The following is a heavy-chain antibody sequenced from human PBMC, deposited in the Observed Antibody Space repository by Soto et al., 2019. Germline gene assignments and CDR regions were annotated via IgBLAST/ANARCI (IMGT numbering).Heavy chain of an antibody. CDR2: IWYDGSNK. CDR1: GFTFSSYG. V-gene: IGHV3-33*01. D-gene: IGHD3-10*01. CDR3: ARAYGSGSPPFDY. J-gene: IGHJ4*02. Sequence: GGSLRLSCAASGFTFSSYGMHWVRQAPGKGLEWVAVIWYDGSNKYYADSVKGRFTISRDNSKNTLYLQMNSLRAEDTAVYYCARAYGSGSPPFDYWGQGTLVTVSS.